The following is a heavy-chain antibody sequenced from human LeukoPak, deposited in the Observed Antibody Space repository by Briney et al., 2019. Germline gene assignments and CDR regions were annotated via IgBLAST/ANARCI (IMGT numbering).Heavy chain of an antibody. CDR3: ARRRLYDFWSGYPGYYYYYYYMYV. D-gene: IGHD3-3*01. CDR2: IYSGGST. CDR1: GFAFSTYD. V-gene: IGHV3-66*02. J-gene: IGHJ6*03. Sequence: PGGSLRLSCTASGFAFSTYDMNWVRLAPGKGLEWVSVIYSGGSTYYADSVKGRFTISRDNSKNTLYLQMNSLRAEDTAVYYCARRRLYDFWSGYPGYYYYYYYMYVWGKGTTVTVSS.